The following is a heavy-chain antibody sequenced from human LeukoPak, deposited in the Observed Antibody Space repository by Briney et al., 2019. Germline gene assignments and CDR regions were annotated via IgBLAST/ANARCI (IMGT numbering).Heavy chain of an antibody. CDR3: VRDPGASVRSFDV. CDR1: RDTFTRCA. J-gene: IGHJ3*01. Sequence: GSSVKVSCKASRDTFTRCAFSWVRQAPGQGREWMGGIFTIDGTANIGQKFHDRVTITADESTSTDYMDPSSLRSEDTAIYYCVRDPGASVRSFDVWGQGTMVTVSS. D-gene: IGHD3-10*01. CDR2: IFTIDGTA. V-gene: IGHV1-69*01.